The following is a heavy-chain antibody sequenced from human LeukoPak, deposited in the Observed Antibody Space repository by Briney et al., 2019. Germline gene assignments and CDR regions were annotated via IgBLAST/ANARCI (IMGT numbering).Heavy chain of an antibody. Sequence: TSETLSLTCTVSGGSIGSFYWSWIRQPPGKGLEWIGYIHYTGSASYSASLKSRVTISVDTSKNQFSLRLSSVTAADTAVYYCARASMIEPFDYWGQGTLVTVSS. CDR1: GGSIGSFY. V-gene: IGHV4-59*08. CDR3: ARASMIEPFDY. D-gene: IGHD3-22*01. J-gene: IGHJ4*02. CDR2: IHYTGSA.